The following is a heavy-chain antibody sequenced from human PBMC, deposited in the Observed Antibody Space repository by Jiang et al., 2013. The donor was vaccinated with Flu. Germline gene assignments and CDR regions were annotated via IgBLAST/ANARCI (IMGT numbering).Heavy chain of an antibody. CDR2: MYYRGTV. CDR1: GDSISSSNHY. V-gene: IGHV4-39*01. J-gene: IGHJ3*02. D-gene: IGHD1-1*01. Sequence: SLTCSVSGDSISSSNHYWGWIRQSPGKGLEWIASMYYRGTVHYNPSLKSRVSISIDPSKNQVSLRLSSVAAADTAVYYCVRSSSQLDVFEIWGQGTLVTVSS. CDR3: VRSSSQLDVFEI.